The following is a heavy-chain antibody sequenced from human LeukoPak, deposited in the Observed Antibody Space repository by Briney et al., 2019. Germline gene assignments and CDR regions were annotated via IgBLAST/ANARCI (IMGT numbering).Heavy chain of an antibody. V-gene: IGHV2-70*04. D-gene: IGHD3-3*02. CDR1: GFSLTTSGMR. CDR2: IDWDDEK. CDR3: ARMRGGSIFGFDY. J-gene: IGHJ4*02. Sequence: SGPALVKPTQTLTVTCTFSGFSLTTSGMRMNWIRQPPGKALEWLARIDWDDEKFYSTSLKTRLTISRDTSKNQVVLTMTDMDPVDTATYYCARMRGGSIFGFDYWGQGTLVTVSS.